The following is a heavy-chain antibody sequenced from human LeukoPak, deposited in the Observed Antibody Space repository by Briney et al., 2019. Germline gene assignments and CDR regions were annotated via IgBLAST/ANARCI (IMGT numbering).Heavy chain of an antibody. Sequence: SETLSLTCTVSGGPIISSDYHWGWVRQPPGKGLEWIGTISYSGNTDYNPSLRSRVTISVDTSNNQFSLRLGSVTAADTAVYHCARHCCSGPAKRVFDIWGQGTMVTVSS. CDR2: ISYSGNT. CDR3: ARHCCSGPAKRVFDI. V-gene: IGHV4-39*01. D-gene: IGHD2-15*01. J-gene: IGHJ3*02. CDR1: GGPIISSDYH.